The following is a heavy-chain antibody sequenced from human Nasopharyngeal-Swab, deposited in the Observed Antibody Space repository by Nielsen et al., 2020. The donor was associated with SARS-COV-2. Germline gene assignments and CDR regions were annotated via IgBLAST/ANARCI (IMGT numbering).Heavy chain of an antibody. V-gene: IGHV3-13*01. J-gene: IGHJ4*02. CDR3: ARSADLSSWALDY. D-gene: IGHD6-13*01. Sequence: GESLKIPCAASGFTVSSNYMSWVRQAPGKGLEWVSAIGTAGDTYYPGSVKGRFTISRENAKNSLYLQMNSLRAGDTAVYYCARSADLSSWALDYWGQGTLVTVSS. CDR2: IGTAGDT. CDR1: GFTVSSNY.